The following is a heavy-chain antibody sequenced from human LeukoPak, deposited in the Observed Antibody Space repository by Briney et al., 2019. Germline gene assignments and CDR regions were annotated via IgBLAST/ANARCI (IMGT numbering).Heavy chain of an antibody. Sequence: GASVKVSCTASGYTFTGYYMHWVRQAPGQGLEWMGWINPNSGGTNYAQKFQGRVTMTRDTSISTAYMELSRLRSDDTAVYYCARDTAMVSHFDYWGQGTLVTVSS. CDR2: INPNSGGT. D-gene: IGHD5-18*01. J-gene: IGHJ4*02. CDR1: GYTFTGYY. CDR3: ARDTAMVSHFDY. V-gene: IGHV1-2*02.